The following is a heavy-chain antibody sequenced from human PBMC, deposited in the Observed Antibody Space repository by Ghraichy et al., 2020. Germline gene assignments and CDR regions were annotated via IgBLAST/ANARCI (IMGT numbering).Heavy chain of an antibody. CDR3: AKYIFASGLDP. J-gene: IGHJ5*02. V-gene: IGHV4-39*01. Sequence: ETLSLTCTVSGDSMSRSAYYWAWIRQPPGQGLEWIGNIYYLGTAYYNPSLRSRVTISVDTSKNQFSLELISVTAADTAVYYCAKYIFASGLDPWGQGTLVTVSS. CDR1: GDSMSRSAYY. CDR2: IYYLGTA. D-gene: IGHD2-21*01.